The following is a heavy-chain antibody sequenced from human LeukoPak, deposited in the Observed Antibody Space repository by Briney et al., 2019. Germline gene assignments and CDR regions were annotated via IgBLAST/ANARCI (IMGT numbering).Heavy chain of an antibody. Sequence: SETLSLTCAVYGGSFSGYYWSWIRQPPGNGLEWIGEINHSGSTNCNPSLKSRVTISVDTSKNQFSLKLSSVTAADTAVYYCARGRVYYYGSGRRDFDYWGQGTLITVSS. CDR1: GGSFSGYY. J-gene: IGHJ4*02. D-gene: IGHD3-10*01. V-gene: IGHV4-34*01. CDR2: INHSGST. CDR3: ARGRVYYYGSGRRDFDY.